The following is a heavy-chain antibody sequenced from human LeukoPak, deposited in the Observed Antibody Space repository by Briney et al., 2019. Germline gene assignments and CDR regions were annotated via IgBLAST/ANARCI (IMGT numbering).Heavy chain of an antibody. V-gene: IGHV3-23*01. CDR1: GFTFSSYA. CDR3: VNGYTYDQY. D-gene: IGHD5-18*01. J-gene: IGHJ4*02. Sequence: GGSLRLSCAASGFTFSSYAMSWVRQAPGKGLEWVSTISGSGDNTYYTDSVKGRFTISRDNAKNTLYLQMNSLRAEDTAVYFCVNGYTYDQYWGQGTLVTVSS. CDR2: ISGSGDNT.